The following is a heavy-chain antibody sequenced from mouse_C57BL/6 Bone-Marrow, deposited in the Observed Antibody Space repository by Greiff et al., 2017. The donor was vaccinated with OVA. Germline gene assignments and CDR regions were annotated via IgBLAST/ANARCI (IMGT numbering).Heavy chain of an antibody. CDR2: IDPENGDT. D-gene: IGHD2-5*01. V-gene: IGHV14-4*01. CDR3: TTGYSNYLMDY. J-gene: IGHJ4*01. Sequence: EVKVVESGSELVRPGASVKLSCTASGFNIKDDYMHWVKQRPEQGLEWIGWIDPENGDTEYASKFQGKATITADTSSNTAYLQLSSLTSEDTAVYYCTTGYSNYLMDYWGQGTSVTVSS. CDR1: GFNIKDDY.